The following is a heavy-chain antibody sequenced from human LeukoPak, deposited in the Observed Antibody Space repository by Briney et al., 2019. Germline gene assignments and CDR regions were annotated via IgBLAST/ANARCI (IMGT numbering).Heavy chain of an antibody. CDR1: GLTFSSYA. Sequence: PGGSLRLSCAASGLTFSSYAMSWVRQAPGKGLEWVSAISGSGGSTYYADSVKGRFTISRDNSKNTLYLQMNSLRAEDTAVYYCAKGGGVVVVPAAGLFDYWGQGTLVTVSS. CDR3: AKGGGVVVVPAAGLFDY. D-gene: IGHD2-2*01. V-gene: IGHV3-23*01. J-gene: IGHJ4*02. CDR2: ISGSGGST.